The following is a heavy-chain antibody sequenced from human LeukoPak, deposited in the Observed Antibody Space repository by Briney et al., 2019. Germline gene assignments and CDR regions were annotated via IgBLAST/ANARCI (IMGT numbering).Heavy chain of an antibody. Sequence: SSETLSLTCTVSGYSISSGYYWGWIRQPPGKGLEWIGSIYHSGSTYYNPSLKSRVTISVDTSKNQFSLKLTSVTAADTAVYYCARTTEGGYTYGYFYYYYMDVWGKGTTVTISS. V-gene: IGHV4-38-2*02. CDR1: GYSISSGYY. J-gene: IGHJ6*03. D-gene: IGHD5-18*01. CDR3: ARTTEGGYTYGYFYYYYMDV. CDR2: IYHSGST.